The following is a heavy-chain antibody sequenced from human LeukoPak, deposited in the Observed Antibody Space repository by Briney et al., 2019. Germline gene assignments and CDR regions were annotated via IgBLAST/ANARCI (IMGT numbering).Heavy chain of an antibody. J-gene: IGHJ4*02. CDR2: IKQDGSEK. CDR3: ARDLDYYDGSGYSDY. V-gene: IGHV3-7*01. CDR1: GFTFSSYW. Sequence: GGSLRLSCAASGFTFSSYWMSWVRQAPGKGLEWVANIKQDGSEKYYVDSVKGRFTISRDNAKNSLYLQMNSLRAEDTAVYYCARDLDYYDGSGYSDYWGQGTLVTVSS. D-gene: IGHD3-22*01.